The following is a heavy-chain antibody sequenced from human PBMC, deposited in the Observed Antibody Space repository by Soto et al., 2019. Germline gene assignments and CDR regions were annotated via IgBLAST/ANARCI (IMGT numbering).Heavy chain of an antibody. V-gene: IGHV3-23*01. CDR3: ANEGTNTAMVSYYYYYMDV. D-gene: IGHD5-18*01. CDR2: ISGSGGST. J-gene: IGHJ6*03. CDR1: GFTFSSYA. Sequence: GSLRLSCAASGFTFSSYAMSWVRQAPGKGLEWVSAISGSGGSTYYADSVKGRFTISRDNSKNTLYLQMNSLRAEDTAVYYCANEGTNTAMVSYYYYYMDVWGKGTTVTVSS.